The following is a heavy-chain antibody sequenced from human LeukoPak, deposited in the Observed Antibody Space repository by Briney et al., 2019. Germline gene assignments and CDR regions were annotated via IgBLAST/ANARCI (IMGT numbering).Heavy chain of an antibody. J-gene: IGHJ4*02. D-gene: IGHD2-15*01. CDR3: AKGYCSGGSCCLDY. CDR1: GFIFSTYS. Sequence: GGSLRLSCAASGFIFSTYSMNWVRQAPGKGLEWVSYISSSSSTIYYADSVKGRFTISRDNAENSLYLQMNSLGAEDTAVYYCAKGYCSGGSCCLDYWGQGTLVTVSS. V-gene: IGHV3-48*01. CDR2: ISSSSSTI.